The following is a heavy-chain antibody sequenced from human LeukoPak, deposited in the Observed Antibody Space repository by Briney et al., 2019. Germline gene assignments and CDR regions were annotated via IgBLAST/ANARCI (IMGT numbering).Heavy chain of an antibody. CDR1: GGTFSSYA. V-gene: IGHV1-69*13. D-gene: IGHD6-13*01. J-gene: IGHJ4*02. Sequence: VKVSCKASGGTFSSYAISWVRQAPGQGLEWMGGIIPIFGTANYAQKFQGRVTITTDESTSTAYMELSSLRSEDTAVYYCAGGYSSSWYSPDYWGQGTLVTVSS. CDR2: IIPIFGTA. CDR3: AGGYSSSWYSPDY.